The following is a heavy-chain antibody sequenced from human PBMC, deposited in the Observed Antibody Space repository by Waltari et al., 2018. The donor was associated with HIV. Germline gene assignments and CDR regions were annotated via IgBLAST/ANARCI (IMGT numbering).Heavy chain of an antibody. V-gene: IGHV3-11*04. D-gene: IGHD3-10*01. J-gene: IGHJ2*01. CDR1: CFICVGWC. Sequence: QVELVESVGYLVKPSGYLLLSCVASCFICVGWCMAWLRQSSGKGLEWLSYISPSVLRLNYAAAVNGRFTISRDNSERSVSLHLDRLTADDSAVYYCVRCAEDPMGQYPTLCYFDVWGRGSLVTVSS. CDR3: VRCAEDPMGQYPTLCYFDV. CDR2: ISPSVLRL.